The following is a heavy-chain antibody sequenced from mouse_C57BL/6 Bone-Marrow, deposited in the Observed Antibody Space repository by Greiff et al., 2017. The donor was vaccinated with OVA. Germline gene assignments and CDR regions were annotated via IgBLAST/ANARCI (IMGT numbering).Heavy chain of an antibody. D-gene: IGHD1-1*01. V-gene: IGHV14-4*01. CDR3: TTVGSDYGSGFAD. CDR1: GFNIKDDD. CDR2: IDPENGNT. Sequence: VQLQQSGAELVRPGASVKLSCKASGFNIKDDDMHWVKQRPEQGLEWIGWIDPENGNTEYASKFQGKATITADTSSNTAYMQLSSLTSEDTAVYYCTTVGSDYGSGFADWGQGTLVTVSA. J-gene: IGHJ3*01.